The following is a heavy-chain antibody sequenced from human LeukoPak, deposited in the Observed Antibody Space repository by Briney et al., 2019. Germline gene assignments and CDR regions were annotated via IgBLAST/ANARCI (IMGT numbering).Heavy chain of an antibody. CDR1: GYTFTGYY. V-gene: IGHV1-2*02. J-gene: IGHJ6*03. Sequence: ASVKVSCRASGYTFTGYYMHWVRQAPGQGLEWMGWINPNSGGTNYAQKFQGRVTMTRDTSISTAYMELSRLRSDDTAVYYCARGARDIVVVPAATNPADYYYYYMDVWGKGTTVTVSS. CDR2: INPNSGGT. D-gene: IGHD2-2*01. CDR3: ARGARDIVVVPAATNPADYYYYYMDV.